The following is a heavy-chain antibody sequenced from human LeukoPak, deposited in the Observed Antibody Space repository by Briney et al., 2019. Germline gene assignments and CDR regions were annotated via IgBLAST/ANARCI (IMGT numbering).Heavy chain of an antibody. V-gene: IGHV3-48*03. D-gene: IGHD6-13*01. CDR3: AREGAAWAFDI. CDR1: GFTFSSYE. Sequence: GGSLRLSCAASGFTFSSYEMNWVRQAPGKGLEWVSYISSSGDTIYYADSVKGRFTISRDNAKNSLYLQMNSLRAEDTAVYYCAREGAAWAFDIWGQGTMVTVSS. J-gene: IGHJ3*02. CDR2: ISSSGDTI.